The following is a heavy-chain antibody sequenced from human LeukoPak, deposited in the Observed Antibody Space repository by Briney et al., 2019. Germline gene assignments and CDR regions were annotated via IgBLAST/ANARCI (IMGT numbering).Heavy chain of an antibody. CDR2: INHSGST. V-gene: IGHV4-34*01. CDR3: ARGVLVGFDSSGYPNFDY. CDR1: GGSFSGYY. J-gene: IGHJ4*02. Sequence: SETLSLTCAVYGGSFSGYYWSWIRQPPGKGLEWIGEINHSGSTNYNPSLKSRVTISVVTSKNQFSLKLSSVTAADTAVYYCARGVLVGFDSSGYPNFDYWGQGTLVTVSS. D-gene: IGHD3-22*01.